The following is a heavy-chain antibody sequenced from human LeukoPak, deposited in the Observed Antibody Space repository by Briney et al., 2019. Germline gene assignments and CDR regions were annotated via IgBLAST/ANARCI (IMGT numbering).Heavy chain of an antibody. V-gene: IGHV3-21*01. CDR3: ASYSGYDSGFDY. D-gene: IGHD5-12*01. Sequence: GGSPRLSCAASGFTFSSYSMNWVRQAPGKGLGWVSSISSSSSYIYYADSVKGRFTISRDNAKNSLYLQMNSLRAEDTAVYYCASYSGYDSGFDYWGQGTLVTVSS. CDR2: ISSSSSYI. CDR1: GFTFSSYS. J-gene: IGHJ4*02.